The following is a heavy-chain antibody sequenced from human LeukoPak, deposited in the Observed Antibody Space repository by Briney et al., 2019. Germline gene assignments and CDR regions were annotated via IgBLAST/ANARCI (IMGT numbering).Heavy chain of an antibody. D-gene: IGHD2-2*02. CDR2: IYYSGST. CDR3: ATQGRGVVVVPAAIDY. Sequence: SETLSLTCTVSGGSISSSSYYWGWIRQPSGKGLEWIGSIYYSGSTYYNPPLKSRVTISVDTSKNQFSLKLSSVTAADTAVYYCATQGRGVVVVPAAIDYWGRGTLVTVSS. J-gene: IGHJ4*02. V-gene: IGHV4-39*01. CDR1: GGSISSSSYY.